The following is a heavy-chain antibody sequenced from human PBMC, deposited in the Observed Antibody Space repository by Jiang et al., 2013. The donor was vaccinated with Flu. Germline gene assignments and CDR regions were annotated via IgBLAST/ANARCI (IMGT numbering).Heavy chain of an antibody. Sequence: SLTCTVSGYSISSGYYWGWIRQPPGKGLEWIGSIYYSGSTYYNPSLKSRVTISVDTSKNQFSLKLSSVTAADTAVYYCARRGSQYGYHYFDYWGQGTLVTVSS. V-gene: IGHV4-38-2*02. CDR2: IYYSGST. CDR3: ARRGSQYGYHYFDY. J-gene: IGHJ4*02. CDR1: GYSISSGYY. D-gene: IGHD3-10*01.